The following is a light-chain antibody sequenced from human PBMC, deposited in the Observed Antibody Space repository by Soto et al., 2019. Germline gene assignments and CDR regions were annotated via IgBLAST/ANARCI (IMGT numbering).Light chain of an antibody. Sequence: EIVLTQSPGTLSLSPGERATLSCRASQSVSSSYLAWYQQKPGQAPRLLIYGASSRATGIPDRFSGSGSGADLTLTLSRLEPEDFAVYDCQQYGSSPPYTFGQGTKLEIK. V-gene: IGKV3-20*01. CDR3: QQYGSSPPYT. CDR2: GAS. J-gene: IGKJ2*01. CDR1: QSVSSSY.